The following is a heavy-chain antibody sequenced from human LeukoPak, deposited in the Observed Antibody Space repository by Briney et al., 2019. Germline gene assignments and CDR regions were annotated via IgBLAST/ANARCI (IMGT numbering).Heavy chain of an antibody. CDR2: ISYDGSNK. CDR1: GFTFSSYA. J-gene: IGHJ4*02. CDR3: AKDHGGSGIGY. Sequence: GGSLRLSCAASGFTFSSYAMHWVRQAPGKGLEWVAVISYDGSNKYYADSVKGRFTISRDNSKNTLYLQMNSLRAEDTAVYYCAKDHGGSGIGYWGQGTLVTVSS. V-gene: IGHV3-30-3*01. D-gene: IGHD3-10*01.